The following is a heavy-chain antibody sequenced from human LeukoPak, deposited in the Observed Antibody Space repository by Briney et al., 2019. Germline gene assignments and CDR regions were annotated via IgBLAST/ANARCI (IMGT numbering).Heavy chain of an antibody. CDR2: INTNTGNP. D-gene: IGHD3-10*01. J-gene: IGHJ4*02. Sequence: ASVKVSCKASGYTFTSYAMNWVRQDPGQGLEWMGWINTNTGNPTYAQGFTGRFVFSLDISVSTAYLQISSLKAEDTAVYYCARDSSGSYVDYWGQGTLVTVSS. V-gene: IGHV7-4-1*02. CDR3: ARDSSGSYVDY. CDR1: GYTFTSYA.